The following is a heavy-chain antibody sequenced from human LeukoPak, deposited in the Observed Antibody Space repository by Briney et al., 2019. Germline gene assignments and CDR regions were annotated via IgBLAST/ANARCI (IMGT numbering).Heavy chain of an antibody. J-gene: IGHJ4*02. CDR2: IYHTGNI. Sequence: SETLSLTCAVSGASITSYYWTWIRQPPGKGLEWIGYIYHTGNIKYNPSLNSRVAISIDTSKNQFSLKLSSVTAADTAVYYCARDQDGSCYVDYWGQGTLVTVSS. CDR3: ARDQDGSCYVDY. V-gene: IGHV4-59*12. CDR1: GASITSYY. D-gene: IGHD2-15*01.